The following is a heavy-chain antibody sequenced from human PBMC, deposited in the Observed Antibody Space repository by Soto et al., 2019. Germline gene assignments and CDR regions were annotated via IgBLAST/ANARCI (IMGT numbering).Heavy chain of an antibody. J-gene: IGHJ3*02. Sequence: ASVKVSCKASGYTFTSYGISWVRPAPGQGLEWMGWISAYNGNTNYAQKLQGRVTMTTDTSTSTAYMELRSLRSDDTAVYYCARDIAVAGHDAFDIWGQGTVVTVSS. V-gene: IGHV1-18*01. CDR1: GYTFTSYG. CDR3: ARDIAVAGHDAFDI. CDR2: ISAYNGNT. D-gene: IGHD6-19*01.